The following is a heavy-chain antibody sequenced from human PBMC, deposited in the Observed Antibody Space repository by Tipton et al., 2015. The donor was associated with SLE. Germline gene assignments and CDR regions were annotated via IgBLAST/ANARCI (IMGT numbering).Heavy chain of an antibody. Sequence: GSLRLSCEASGFTFSDYYMSWIRQAPGKGLEWVSYISFRSTYTNYADSVKGRFTISRDNAKRSLYLQMNSLRAEDTAVYYCAKVDRTNMVTSFDYWGQGTLVTVSS. CDR2: ISFRSTYT. CDR1: GFTFSDYY. V-gene: IGHV3-11*06. J-gene: IGHJ4*02. CDR3: AKVDRTNMVTSFDY. D-gene: IGHD5-18*01.